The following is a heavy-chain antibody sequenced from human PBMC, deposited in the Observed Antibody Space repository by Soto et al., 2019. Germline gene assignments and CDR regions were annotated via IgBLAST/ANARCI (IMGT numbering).Heavy chain of an antibody. D-gene: IGHD3-10*01. V-gene: IGHV4-39*01. J-gene: IGHJ6*02. Sequence: QLQLQESGPGLVKPSETLSLTCTVSGGSISSSSNYWGWIRQPPGKGLECIGSVYYSGSTYYNPSLKSRVTISVDTSKNQFSLKLSSVTAADTAVYSCAPIGRPYGMHVWGQGTTVIVSS. CDR3: APIGRPYGMHV. CDR1: GGSISSSSNY. CDR2: VYYSGST.